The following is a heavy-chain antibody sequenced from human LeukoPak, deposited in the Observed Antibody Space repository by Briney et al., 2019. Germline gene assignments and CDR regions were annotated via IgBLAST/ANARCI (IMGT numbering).Heavy chain of an antibody. Sequence: GGPLRLSCAASGFPFSNYWMIWVRQAPGKGLEWVGNIKQDGSERRYADSVRGRFSISRDNAQTSLYLQMNSLRAEDTAVYYCARASDPWLQLTWGQGTLVTVSS. CDR2: IKQDGSER. D-gene: IGHD5-24*01. CDR3: ARASDPWLQLT. V-gene: IGHV3-7*05. CDR1: GFPFSNYW. J-gene: IGHJ5*02.